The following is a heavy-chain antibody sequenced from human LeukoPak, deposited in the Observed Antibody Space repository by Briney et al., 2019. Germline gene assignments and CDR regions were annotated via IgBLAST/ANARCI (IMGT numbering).Heavy chain of an antibody. CDR3: ARGSRDGYNRPFDY. J-gene: IGHJ4*02. CDR1: GGSISSYY. V-gene: IGHV4-59*01. CDR2: IYYSGST. D-gene: IGHD5-24*01. Sequence: PSETLSFTCTVSGGSISSYYWSWIRQPPGKGLEWIGYIYYSGSTNYNPSLKSRVTISVDTSKNQFSLKLSSVTAADTAVYYCARGSRDGYNRPFDYWGQGTLVTVSS.